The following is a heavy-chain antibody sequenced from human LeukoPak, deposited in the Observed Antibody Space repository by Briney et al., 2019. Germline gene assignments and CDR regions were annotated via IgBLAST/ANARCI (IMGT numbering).Heavy chain of an antibody. CDR2: THHSGAT. CDR1: GYSISCGYF. V-gene: IGHV4-38-2*02. CDR3: TREVWGSTFPDY. Sequence: NPSETMSLTCAVSGYSISCGYFWGWIRQPPGKRPEWIATTHHSGATYYNPSLKSRVTLSVDMSKNQVSLKLTSVTAADTAVYYCTREVWGSTFPDYWGRGTLVTVSS. J-gene: IGHJ4*02. D-gene: IGHD7-27*01.